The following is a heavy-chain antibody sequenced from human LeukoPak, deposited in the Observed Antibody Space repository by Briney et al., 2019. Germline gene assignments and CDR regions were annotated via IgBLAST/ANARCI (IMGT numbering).Heavy chain of an antibody. CDR3: ARDFWGGPFDY. Sequence: SETLSLTCTVSGGSVSSGSYYWSWIRQPPGKGLEWIGYIYYSGSTNCNPSLKSRVTISVDTSKNQFSLKLSSVTAADTAVYYCARDFWGGPFDYWGQGTLVTVSS. CDR1: GGSVSSGSYY. D-gene: IGHD3-16*01. CDR2: IYYSGST. V-gene: IGHV4-61*01. J-gene: IGHJ4*02.